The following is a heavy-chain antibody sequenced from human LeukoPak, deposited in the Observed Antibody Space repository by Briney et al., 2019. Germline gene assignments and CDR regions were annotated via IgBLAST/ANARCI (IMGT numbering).Heavy chain of an antibody. CDR2: ISTSGDYT. V-gene: IGHV3-11*05. Sequence: PGGSLRLSCAASGFTFSSYAMSWVRQAPGKGLEWVSYISTSGDYTNYADSVMGRYTMSRDNARNSLYLQMSSLRDEDTAVYYCARGHYGLDVWGQGTTVTVSS. CDR1: GFTFSSYA. CDR3: ARGHYGLDV. J-gene: IGHJ6*02.